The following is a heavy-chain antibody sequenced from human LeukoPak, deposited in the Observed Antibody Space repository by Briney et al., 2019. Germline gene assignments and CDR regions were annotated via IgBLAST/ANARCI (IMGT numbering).Heavy chain of an antibody. V-gene: IGHV1-18*01. CDR2: ISAYNGNT. CDR3: ARDQPRYYYGSGSYFCCDY. Sequence: ASVKVSCKASGYTFTGYGISWVRQAPGQGLEWMGWISAYNGNTNYAQKLQGRVTMTTDTSTSTAYMELRSLRSDDTAVYYCARDQPRYYYGSGSYFCCDYWGQGTPVTVSS. J-gene: IGHJ4*02. CDR1: GYTFTGYG. D-gene: IGHD3-10*01.